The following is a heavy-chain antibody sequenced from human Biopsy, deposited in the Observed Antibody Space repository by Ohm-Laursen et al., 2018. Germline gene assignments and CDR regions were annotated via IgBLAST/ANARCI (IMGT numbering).Heavy chain of an antibody. CDR3: ALAAAQTVTHFDY. V-gene: IGHV3-23*01. CDR1: GFAFSSYA. D-gene: IGHD4-17*01. Sequence: SLRLSCAASGFAFSSYAMTWFRQAPEKGLEWVSTISGNSDIIYGTDSVKGRFTISRDNSKNTLYLQMNSLRADDTAVYYCALAAAQTVTHFDYWGQGTLVTVSS. J-gene: IGHJ4*02. CDR2: ISGNSDII.